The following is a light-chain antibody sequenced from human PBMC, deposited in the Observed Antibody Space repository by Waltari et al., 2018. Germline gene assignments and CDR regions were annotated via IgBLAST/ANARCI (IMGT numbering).Light chain of an antibody. CDR1: QSLLYSSNKKNY. CDR3: QQYYALPLT. V-gene: IGKV4-1*01. CDR2: WAS. J-gene: IGKJ4*01. Sequence: DIVMTQSPDSLVVSLGERATISCKSSQSLLYSSNKKNYLGWYQQKTGQPPKLLIHWASTRESGVPDRFSGSGSGTDFTLTISSLQAEDVALDYCQQYYALPLTFGGGTKVEIK.